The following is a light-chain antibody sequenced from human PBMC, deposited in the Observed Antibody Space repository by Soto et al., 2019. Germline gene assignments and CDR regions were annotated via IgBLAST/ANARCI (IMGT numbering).Light chain of an antibody. J-gene: IGLJ2*01. V-gene: IGLV3-21*02. CDR3: QVWDSSSDHRVV. Sequence: SYELTQAPSVSVAPGQTARINCGGNNIAIKSVHWYQQKPGQAPVLVVYDDGDRPSGLPERFSGSNSGNTATLTITRVEAGDEADYHCQVWDSSSDHRVVFGGGTKLTVL. CDR2: DDG. CDR1: NIAIKS.